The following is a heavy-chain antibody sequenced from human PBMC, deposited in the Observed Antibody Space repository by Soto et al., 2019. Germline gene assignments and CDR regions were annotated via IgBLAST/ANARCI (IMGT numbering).Heavy chain of an antibody. V-gene: IGHV3-23*01. D-gene: IGHD3-3*01. CDR2: ISGSGGST. CDR1: GLTFSSYA. J-gene: IGHJ4*02. CDR3: ARVDPYYASDY. Sequence: GGSLTLSCAASGLTFSSYAMSWVRQAPGKGLEWVSAISGSGGSTYHADSVKGRFFISRDNSNNTLSLQMNSLRVEDTAVYHCARVDPYYASDYWGQGTVVTSPQ.